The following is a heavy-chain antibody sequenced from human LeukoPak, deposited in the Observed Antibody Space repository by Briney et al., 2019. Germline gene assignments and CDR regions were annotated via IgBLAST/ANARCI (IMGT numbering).Heavy chain of an antibody. CDR3: ARSGGPLNWFDP. CDR2: INHRGST. Sequence: PSETLSLTCAVYGGSFSGYYWSWIRQPPGKGLEWIGEINHRGSTNYNPSLKSRVTISVDTSKNQFSLKLSSVTAADTAVYYCARSGGPLNWFDPWGQGSLVTVSS. CDR1: GGSFSGYY. V-gene: IGHV4-34*01. J-gene: IGHJ5*02.